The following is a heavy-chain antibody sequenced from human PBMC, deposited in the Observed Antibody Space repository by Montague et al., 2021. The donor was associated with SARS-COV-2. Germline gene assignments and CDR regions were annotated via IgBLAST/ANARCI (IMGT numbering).Heavy chain of an antibody. V-gene: IGHV4-4*07. J-gene: IGHJ4*02. Sequence: SETLSLTCSISGVSITSYYWSWVCQPAGKGLEWIGHIYASGSTNYNPSLKSRVRLSIDNPKNQFPLKLESLTAADTAVYYCVRDGGNWYYFDYWGQGALVTVSS. CDR2: IYASGST. D-gene: IGHD3-16*01. CDR1: GVSITSYY. CDR3: VRDGGNWYYFDY.